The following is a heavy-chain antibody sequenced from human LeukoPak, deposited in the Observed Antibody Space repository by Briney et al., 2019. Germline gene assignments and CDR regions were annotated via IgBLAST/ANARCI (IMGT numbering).Heavy chain of an antibody. CDR1: GGSVSSGNYY. V-gene: IGHV4-61*01. CDR3: ARDPSGYFNY. CDR2: IYYSGST. D-gene: IGHD3-22*01. J-gene: IGHJ4*02. Sequence: SETLSLTCTVSGGSVSSGNYYWSWIRQHPGKGLDWIGYIYYSGSTNYNPSLKSRVTISVDTSKNQFSLRLSSVTAADTAVYYCARDPSGYFNYWGQGTLVTVSS.